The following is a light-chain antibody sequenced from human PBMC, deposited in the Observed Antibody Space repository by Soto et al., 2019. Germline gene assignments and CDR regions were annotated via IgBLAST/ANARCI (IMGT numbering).Light chain of an antibody. J-gene: IGLJ1*01. CDR2: EVS. CDR1: NSDIGTYNY. Sequence: QSVLTQPASVSGSPGQSITISCTGSNSDIGTYNYVSWYQQLPGKAPKLVISEVSNRPSGISGRFSGSKSGNAASLTISGLQAEDEATYYCSSYTSTSTLYVFGPGTKV. CDR3: SSYTSTSTLYV. V-gene: IGLV2-14*01.